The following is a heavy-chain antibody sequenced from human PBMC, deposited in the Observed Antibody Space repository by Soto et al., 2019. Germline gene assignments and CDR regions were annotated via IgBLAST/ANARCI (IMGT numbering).Heavy chain of an antibody. CDR1: GVSFSGYY. CDR3: ARGVSGSSSDYYGMDV. CDR2: INHSGST. Sequence: SETLSLTCAVYGVSFSGYYWSWIRQPPGKGLEWIGEINHSGSTNYNPSLKSRVTISVDTSKNQFSLKLSSVTAADTAVYYCARGVSGSSSDYYGMDVWGQGTTVTVSS. J-gene: IGHJ6*02. D-gene: IGHD6-6*01. V-gene: IGHV4-34*01.